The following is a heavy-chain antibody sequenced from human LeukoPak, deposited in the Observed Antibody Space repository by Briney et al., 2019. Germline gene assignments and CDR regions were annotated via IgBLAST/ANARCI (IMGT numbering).Heavy chain of an antibody. V-gene: IGHV3-23*01. CDR2: ISGSGGGT. D-gene: IGHD6-19*01. CDR3: AKDWSKVAGPIDY. CDR1: GFTFSSYA. J-gene: IGHJ4*02. Sequence: PRGSLRLSCADSGFTFSSYAMSWVRQAPGKGLEWVSAISGSGGGTYLADSVKGRFTISRANSKRTLDLQMMSLRAENTAVYYCAKDWSKVAGPIDYWGQGTLVTVSS.